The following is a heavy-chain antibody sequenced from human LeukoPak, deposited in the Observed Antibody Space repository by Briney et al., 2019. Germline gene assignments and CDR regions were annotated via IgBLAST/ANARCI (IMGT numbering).Heavy chain of an antibody. CDR1: GYTFTSYG. J-gene: IGHJ4*02. V-gene: IGHV1-18*01. CDR2: ISAYNGNT. Sequence: ASVKVSCKASGYTFTSYGISWVRQAPGQGLEWMGWISAYNGNTNYAQKLQGRVTMTTDTSTSTAYMELRSLRSDDTAVYYCARDLITLSPYGGALDYWGQGTLVTASS. D-gene: IGHD3-22*01. CDR3: ARDLITLSPYGGALDY.